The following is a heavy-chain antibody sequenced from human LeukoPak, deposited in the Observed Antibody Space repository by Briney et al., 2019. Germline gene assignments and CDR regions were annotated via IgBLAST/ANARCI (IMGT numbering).Heavy chain of an antibody. CDR2: INHSGST. V-gene: IGHV4-34*01. CDR1: GGSFSGYY. D-gene: IGHD6-13*01. CDR3: ARGKAGHNY. Sequence: PSETLSLTCAVYGGSFSGYYWSWIRQPPGKGLEWIGEINHSGSTNYNPSLKSRVTISVDTSKNQFSLKLSSVTAADTAVYYCARGKAGHNYWGQGTLVTVSS. J-gene: IGHJ4*02.